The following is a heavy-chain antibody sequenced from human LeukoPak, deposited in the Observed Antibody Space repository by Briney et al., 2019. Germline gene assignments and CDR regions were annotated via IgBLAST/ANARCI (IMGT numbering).Heavy chain of an antibody. CDR2: ISGSGGST. CDR1: GFTFSSYA. Sequence: PGGSLRLSCAASGFTFSSYAMSWVRQAPGKGLEWVSAISGSGGSTYYADSVKGRFTISRDNSKNTLYLQMNSLRAEDTAVYYCVSSRAYYYGMDVWGQGTTVTVSS. V-gene: IGHV3-23*01. CDR3: VSSRAYYYGMDV. J-gene: IGHJ6*02.